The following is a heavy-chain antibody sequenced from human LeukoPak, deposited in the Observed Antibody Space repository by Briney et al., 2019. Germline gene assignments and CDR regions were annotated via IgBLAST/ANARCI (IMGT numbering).Heavy chain of an antibody. D-gene: IGHD3-22*01. CDR3: AKGKGNYESTGLRLFDF. J-gene: IGHJ4*02. Sequence: GGSLRLSCAASGFTFSSYNMHWVRQTPGKGLEWVAVISHDGSNHYYTDSVKGRFTISRDNSKNTLYLQMSSLRAEDTAVYYCAKGKGNYESTGLRLFDFWGQGTLVTVSS. CDR2: ISHDGSNH. CDR1: GFTFSSYN. V-gene: IGHV3-30*18.